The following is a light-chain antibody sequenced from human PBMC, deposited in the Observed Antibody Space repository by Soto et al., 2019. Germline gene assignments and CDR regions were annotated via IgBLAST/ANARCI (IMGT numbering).Light chain of an antibody. Sequence: DIQLTQSPSFLSASVGDRVTITCRASQAIDTYLAWYQQKPGKAPKLLIYAASLLQSGVPSRFSGSGSGTEFTLTINSLQPEDFASYYCQQINSFPFIFGQGTRLEIK. V-gene: IGKV1-9*01. CDR3: QQINSFPFI. J-gene: IGKJ5*01. CDR2: AAS. CDR1: QAIDTY.